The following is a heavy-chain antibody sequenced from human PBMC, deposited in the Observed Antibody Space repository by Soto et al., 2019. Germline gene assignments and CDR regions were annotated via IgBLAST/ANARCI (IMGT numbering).Heavy chain of an antibody. CDR1: GFTFSDYY. J-gene: IGHJ5*02. Sequence: QVHLEESGGALVKPGGSLRLSCTASGFTFSDYYMSWIRQAPGKGLEWVSDISDSGRITHHADSVEGRFTISRDNAENSIYLQMNSLRPEDSAIYYCARDHGVGGLTLEAWGQGTMVTVSS. CDR2: ISDSGRIT. V-gene: IGHV3-11*01. CDR3: ARDHGVGGLTLEA. D-gene: IGHD2-15*01.